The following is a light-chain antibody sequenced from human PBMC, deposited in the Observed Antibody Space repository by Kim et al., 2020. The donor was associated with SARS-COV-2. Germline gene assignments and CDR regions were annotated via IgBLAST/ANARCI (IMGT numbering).Light chain of an antibody. V-gene: IGLV3-21*03. CDR3: QVWDSSSDHPYV. J-gene: IGLJ1*01. CDR1: NIGSKS. CDR2: DDS. Sequence: PGKTARITCGGNNIGSKSVHWYQQKPGQAPVLVVYDDSDRPSGIPERLSGSNSGNTATLTISRVEAGDEADYYCQVWDSSSDHPYVFGTGTKVTVL.